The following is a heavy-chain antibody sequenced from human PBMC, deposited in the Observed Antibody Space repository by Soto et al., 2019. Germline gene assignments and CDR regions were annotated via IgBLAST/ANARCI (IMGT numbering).Heavy chain of an antibody. CDR3: ARGRAEDYDFLTAYYTSSFDC. CDR2: MYNTGST. Sequence: SETLSLTCTVSGGSISSYYWSWIRQPPGKGLEWIGYMYNTGSTIYNPSLKSRVTISVDTSKNQFSLKLSSVTAADTAVYYCARGRAEDYDFLTAYYTSSFDCWGQGILVTVSS. CDR1: GGSISSYY. D-gene: IGHD3-9*01. V-gene: IGHV4-59*01. J-gene: IGHJ4*02.